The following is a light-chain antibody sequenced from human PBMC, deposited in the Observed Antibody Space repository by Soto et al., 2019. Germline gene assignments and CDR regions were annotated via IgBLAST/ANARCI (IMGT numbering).Light chain of an antibody. V-gene: IGLV1-44*01. CDR3: AAWDDSLNGYV. Sequence: QAVVTQPPSASGTPGQRVTISCSGSSSNIGSNTVNWYQLLPGTAPKLLIYRNNERPSGVPDRFSGSKSGTSASLAISGLLSEDEADYYCAAWDDSLNGYVFGTGTKLTVL. CDR2: RNN. CDR1: SSNIGSNT. J-gene: IGLJ1*01.